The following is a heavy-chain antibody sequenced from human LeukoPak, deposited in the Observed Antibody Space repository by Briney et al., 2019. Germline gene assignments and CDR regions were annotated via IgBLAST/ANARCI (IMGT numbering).Heavy chain of an antibody. Sequence: ASVKVSCKASGYVFTAYYIHWVRRAPGQGLEWVAWINPNTGGTNYAQNFQGRVSLTRDTSISTAYMELRGLRFDDTALYYWARDEEMTSGSGAGYCFEHWGQGTLVTVSS. CDR3: ARDEEMTSGSGAGYCFEH. CDR1: GYVFTAYY. J-gene: IGHJ4*02. CDR2: INPNTGGT. D-gene: IGHD3-10*01. V-gene: IGHV1-2*02.